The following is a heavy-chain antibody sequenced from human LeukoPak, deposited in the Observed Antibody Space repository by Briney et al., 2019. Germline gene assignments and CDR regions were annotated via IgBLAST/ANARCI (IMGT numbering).Heavy chain of an antibody. Sequence: PGGSLRLSCAASGFTFRIDWMSWVRQAPGKGLEWVAMIKQDGSEKYYVDSVKGRFIISRDNAKNSLYLQMNSLRVEDTAVYYCASLDTATRGGDIFGMWGQGTMVTVSS. CDR1: GFTFRIDW. J-gene: IGHJ3*02. D-gene: IGHD3-10*01. CDR2: IKQDGSEK. CDR3: ASLDTATRGGDIFGM. V-gene: IGHV3-7*03.